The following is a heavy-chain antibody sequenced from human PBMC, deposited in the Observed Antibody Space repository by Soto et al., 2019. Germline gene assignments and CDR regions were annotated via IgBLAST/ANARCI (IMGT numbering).Heavy chain of an antibody. V-gene: IGHV1-18*01. CDR1: GYTFTSYG. D-gene: IGHD6-6*01. CDR3: ARMGPYSSSSFPTANNWFDP. Sequence: QVQLVQSGAEVKKPGASVKVSCKASGYTFTSYGISWVRQAPGQGLEWMGWISAYNGNTNYAQKLQGRVTMTTDTAXXTXYXGLRSLRSDDTAVYYCARMGPYSSSSFPTANNWFDPWGQGTLVTVSS. J-gene: IGHJ5*02. CDR2: ISAYNGNT.